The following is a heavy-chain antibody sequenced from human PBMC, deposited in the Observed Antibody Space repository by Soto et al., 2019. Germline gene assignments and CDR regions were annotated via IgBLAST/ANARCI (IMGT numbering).Heavy chain of an antibody. CDR2: TYYRSKWYN. CDR3: ARGALYSGSSLNWFDP. CDR1: GDSVSSNSAA. Sequence: KQSQTLSLTCAISGDSVSSNSAAWNWIRQSPSRGLEWLGRTYYRSKWYNDYAVSVKSRITINPDTSKNQFSLQLNSVTPEDTAVYYCARGALYSGSSLNWFDPWGQGTLVTVSS. V-gene: IGHV6-1*01. D-gene: IGHD1-26*01. J-gene: IGHJ5*02.